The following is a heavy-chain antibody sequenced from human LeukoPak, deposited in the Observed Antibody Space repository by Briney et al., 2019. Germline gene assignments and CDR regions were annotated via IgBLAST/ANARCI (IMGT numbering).Heavy chain of an antibody. CDR3: AAHREVSGFDP. J-gene: IGHJ5*02. D-gene: IGHD1-26*01. V-gene: IGHV4-30-2*01. CDR1: GGSISSGGYS. CDR2: ICHSGST. Sequence: PSQTLSLTCAVSGGSISSGGYSWSWIRQPPGKGLEWIGYICHSGSTYYNPSLKSRVTISVDRSKNQFSLKLSSVTAADTAVYYCAAHREVSGFDPWGQGTLVTVSS.